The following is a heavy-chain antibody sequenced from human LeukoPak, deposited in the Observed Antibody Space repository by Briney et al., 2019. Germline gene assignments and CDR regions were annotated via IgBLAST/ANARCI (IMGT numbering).Heavy chain of an antibody. CDR1: GYTFNGYY. V-gene: IGHV1-2*02. CDR3: ASGRIVVAGPWFDL. D-gene: IGHD6-13*01. Sequence: VASVNVSCKASGYTFNGYYMHWVRQAPGQGLEWMGWINPNSGGTNYAQKFQGRVTMTRDTSISTAYMELSRLRSDDTAVYYCASGRIVVAGPWFDLWGQENRLTVFS. J-gene: IGHJ4*02. CDR2: INPNSGGT.